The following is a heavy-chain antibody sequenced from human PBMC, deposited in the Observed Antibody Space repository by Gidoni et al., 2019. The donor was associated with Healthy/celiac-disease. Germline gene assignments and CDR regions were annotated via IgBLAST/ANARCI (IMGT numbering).Heavy chain of an antibody. CDR1: GASISSGNW. D-gene: IGHD2-15*01. Sequence: GQLQESGPGLVKPSGTLSLTCAVSGASISSGNWWSWVRQPPGKGLEWIGEIYQSGSVNYNPSLKSRVTISVDKSKNQFSLKVNSVTAADTAVYYCARTWCSAGSCYPDYWGQGTLVTVSS. CDR2: IYQSGSV. V-gene: IGHV4-4*02. J-gene: IGHJ4*02. CDR3: ARTWCSAGSCYPDY.